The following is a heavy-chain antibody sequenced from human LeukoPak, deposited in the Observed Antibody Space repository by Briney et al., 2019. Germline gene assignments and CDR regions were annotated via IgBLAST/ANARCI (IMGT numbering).Heavy chain of an antibody. J-gene: IGHJ4*02. CDR3: ARDLRRSGPAAYFDY. D-gene: IGHD2-2*01. CDR1: GGSISSGDYY. Sequence: SETLSLTCTVSGGSISSGDYYWSWLRQPPGKGLEWIGYIYYSGSTYYNPSLKSRVTISVDTSKNQFSLELSSVPAADTAVYYCARDLRRSGPAAYFDYWGQGTLVTVSS. V-gene: IGHV4-30-4*08. CDR2: IYYSGST.